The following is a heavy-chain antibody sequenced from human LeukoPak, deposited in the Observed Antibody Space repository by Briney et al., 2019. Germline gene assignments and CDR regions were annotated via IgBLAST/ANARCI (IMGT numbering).Heavy chain of an antibody. V-gene: IGHV4-34*01. CDR1: GGSFSGYY. Sequence: PSETLSLTCAVYGGSFSGYYWSWIRQPPGKGLEWIGEINHSGSTNYNPSLKSRVTISVDTSKNQFSLKLSSVTAADTAVYYCARGYSYDNTITLFYFDYWGQGTLVTVSS. CDR3: ARGYSYDNTITLFYFDY. D-gene: IGHD5-18*01. J-gene: IGHJ4*02. CDR2: INHSGST.